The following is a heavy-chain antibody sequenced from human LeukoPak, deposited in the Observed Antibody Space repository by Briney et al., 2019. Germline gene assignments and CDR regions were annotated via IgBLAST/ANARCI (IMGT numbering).Heavy chain of an antibody. CDR2: INPSGGST. J-gene: IGHJ1*01. CDR3: ARDRSCSSTSCYEYFQH. CDR1: GYTFTSYY. V-gene: IGHV1-46*01. Sequence: ASVKVSCKASGYTFTSYYMHWVRQAPGQGLEWMGIINPSGGSTSYAQKFQGRVTMTRGTSTSTVYMELSSLRSEDTAVYYCARDRSCSSTSCYEYFQHWGQGTLVTVSS. D-gene: IGHD2-2*01.